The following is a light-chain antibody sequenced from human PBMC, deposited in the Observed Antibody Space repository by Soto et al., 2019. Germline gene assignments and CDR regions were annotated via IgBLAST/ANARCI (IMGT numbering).Light chain of an antibody. J-gene: IGLJ7*01. CDR3: SSYAGYNYAV. Sequence: QSALTQPPSASGSPGQSVTISCTGTSSDVGGYNYVSWYQQHPGKAPKLMIYEVSKRPSGVPDRFSASKSGNTASLTVSGLQAEDEADYYCSSYAGYNYAVFGGCTQLTVL. CDR1: SSDVGGYNY. CDR2: EVS. V-gene: IGLV2-8*01.